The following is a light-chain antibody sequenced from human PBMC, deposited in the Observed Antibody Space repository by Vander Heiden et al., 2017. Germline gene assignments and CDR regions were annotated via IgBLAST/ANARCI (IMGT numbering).Light chain of an antibody. CDR3: QHYGSASVT. CDR1: QTVYGNY. CDR2: MTS. Sequence: EMVFEQSPGTLSLSPGERATLACRASQTVYGNYLAWYQQRPGQAPMLLIYMTSNRATGVPDRFSGSGSGTYFTLTISRLEPEDFAVYYCQHYGSASVTFGQGTKLEIK. V-gene: IGKV3-20*01. J-gene: IGKJ2*01.